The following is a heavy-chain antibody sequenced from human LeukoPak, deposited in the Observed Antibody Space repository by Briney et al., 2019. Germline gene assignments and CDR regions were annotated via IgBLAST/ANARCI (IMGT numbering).Heavy chain of an antibody. CDR2: MNPNSGNT. J-gene: IGHJ5*02. CDR1: GYTFTSYD. Sequence: GASVKVSCKASGYTFTSYDINWVRQATGQGLEWMGWMNPNSGNTGYAQKFQGRVTMTRNTSISTAYMELSSLRPEDTAVYYCARGAPGSSRGYNWFDPWGQRTLVTVSS. CDR3: ARGAPGSSRGYNWFDP. D-gene: IGHD6-13*01. V-gene: IGHV1-8*01.